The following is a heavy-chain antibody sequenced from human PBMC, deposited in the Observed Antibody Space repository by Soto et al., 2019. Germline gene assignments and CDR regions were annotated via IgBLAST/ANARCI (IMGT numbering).Heavy chain of an antibody. CDR1: GFTFSDYY. V-gene: IGHV3-11*01. D-gene: IGHD1-26*01. CDR2: ISRSSNTI. J-gene: IGHJ4*02. CDR3: AGREGPAFVGY. Sequence: QVPLVESGGGLVKPGGSLRLSCAASGFTFSDYYMSRIRQAPGKGLEWVSYISRSSNTIYYADSVKGRFTISRDNAKNSLYLQMNSLRAEGTAVYYCAGREGPAFVGYWGQGALVTVSP.